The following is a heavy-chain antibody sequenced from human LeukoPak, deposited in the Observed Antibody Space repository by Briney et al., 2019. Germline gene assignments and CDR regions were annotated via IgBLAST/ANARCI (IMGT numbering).Heavy chain of an antibody. Sequence: PGGSLRLSRAASGFTFSGCAMSWVRQAPGKGLEWVSAIRGSGGTTYYADSVKGRFTISRDNSKDTLYLQMNSLRVEDTAVYYCAKGLYDWLSDTDYWGQGTLVTVYS. V-gene: IGHV3-23*01. CDR1: GFTFSGCA. CDR3: AKGLYDWLSDTDY. J-gene: IGHJ4*02. D-gene: IGHD3-9*01. CDR2: IRGSGGTT.